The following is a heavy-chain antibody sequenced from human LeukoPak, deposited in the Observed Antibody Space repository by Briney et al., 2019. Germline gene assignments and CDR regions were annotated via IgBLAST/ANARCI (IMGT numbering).Heavy chain of an antibody. D-gene: IGHD1-26*01. CDR3: AKSQHQVGATDY. V-gene: IGHV3-23*01. CDR1: GFTFSSYA. J-gene: IGHJ4*02. Sequence: GGSLRLSCAASGFTFSSYAMSWVRQAPGKGLEWVSAISGGGGSTYYADSVKGRFTISRDNSKNTLYLQMNSLRAEDTAVYYCAKSQHQVGATDYWGQGTLVTVSS. CDR2: ISGGGGST.